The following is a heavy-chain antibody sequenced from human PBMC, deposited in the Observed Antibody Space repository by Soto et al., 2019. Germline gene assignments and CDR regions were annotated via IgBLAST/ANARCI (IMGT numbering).Heavy chain of an antibody. V-gene: IGHV4-4*07. CDR3: ARVKPVGATTGYFDY. CDR2: IYTSGST. D-gene: IGHD1-26*01. J-gene: IGHJ4*02. Sequence: ETLSLTCTVSGGSISSYYWSWIRQPAGKGLEWIGRIYTSGSTNYNPSLKSRVTMSVDTSKNQFSLKLSSVTAADTAVYYCARVKPVGATTGYFDYWGQGTLVTVSS. CDR1: GGSISSYY.